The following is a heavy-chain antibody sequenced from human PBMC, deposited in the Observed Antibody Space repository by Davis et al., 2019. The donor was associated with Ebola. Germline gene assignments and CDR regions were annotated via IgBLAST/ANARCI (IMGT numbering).Heavy chain of an antibody. J-gene: IGHJ6*02. V-gene: IGHV4-34*01. CDR3: AITEVPAASYGMDV. Sequence: PSETLSLTCAVYGGSFSGYYWSWIRQPPGKGLEWIGEINHSGSTNYNPSLKSRVTISVDTSKNQFSLKPSSVTAADTAVYYCAITEVPAASYGMDVWGQGTTVTVSS. CDR2: INHSGST. D-gene: IGHD2-2*01. CDR1: GGSFSGYY.